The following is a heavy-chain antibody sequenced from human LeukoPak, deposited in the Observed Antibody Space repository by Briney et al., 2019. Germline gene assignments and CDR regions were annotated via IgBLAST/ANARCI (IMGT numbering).Heavy chain of an antibody. CDR1: GGSFSGYY. CDR3: ARIYGRDSDGYYYR. CDR2: INHSGST. D-gene: IGHD3-22*01. Sequence: PSETLSLTCAVYGGSFSGYYWGWIRQPPGEGLEWIGEINHSGSTDYNPSLKSRVTISVDTSRNQFSRKLSSVTAADTAVYYCARIYGRDSDGYYYRWGQGTLVTVSS. V-gene: IGHV4-34*01. J-gene: IGHJ5*02.